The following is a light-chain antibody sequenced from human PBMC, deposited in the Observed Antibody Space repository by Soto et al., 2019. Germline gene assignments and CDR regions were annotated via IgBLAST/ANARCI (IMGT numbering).Light chain of an antibody. V-gene: IGKV3-20*01. CDR1: QSLDSNY. Sequence: EIVLTQSPGTLSLSPGERATLSCRASQSLDSNYLAWYQQKPGQAPRLLIYGASSRAPGIPDRFSGSGSGTDFTLTLSRLEPEDFAVYHCQRYGGSPGTFGQGTKVEIK. J-gene: IGKJ1*01. CDR2: GAS. CDR3: QRYGGSPGT.